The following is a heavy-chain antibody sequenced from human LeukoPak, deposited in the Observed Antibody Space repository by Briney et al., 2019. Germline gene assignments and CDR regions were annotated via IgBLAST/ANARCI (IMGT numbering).Heavy chain of an antibody. CDR2: IYHSGST. V-gene: IGHV4-30-2*01. J-gene: IGHJ3*02. Sequence: SETLSLTCTVSGGSISSGGYYWSWIRQPPGKGLEWIGYIYHSGSTYYNPSLKSRVTISVGRSKNQFSLKLSSVTAADTAVYYCARDEWGSTAAPDAFDIWGQGTMVTVSS. CDR3: ARDEWGSTAAPDAFDI. CDR1: GGSISSGGYY. D-gene: IGHD2-2*01.